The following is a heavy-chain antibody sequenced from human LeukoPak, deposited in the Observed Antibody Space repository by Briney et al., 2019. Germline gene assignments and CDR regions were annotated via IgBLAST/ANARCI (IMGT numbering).Heavy chain of an antibody. J-gene: IGHJ4*02. CDR1: GYTFTDYY. CDR3: ARGLDGYNPLYFDC. Sequence: ASVKVSCKASGYTFTDYYMHWVRQAAGQGLEWMGWINPNSGGTNYAQKFQGRVTMTRDTSISTAYMELSRLRSDDTAVYYCARGLDGYNPLYFDCWVQGTLVTVSS. CDR2: INPNSGGT. V-gene: IGHV1-2*02. D-gene: IGHD5-24*01.